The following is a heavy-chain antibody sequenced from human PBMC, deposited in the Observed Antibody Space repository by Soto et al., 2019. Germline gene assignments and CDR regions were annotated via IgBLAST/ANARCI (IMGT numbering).Heavy chain of an antibody. CDR2: ISSATTTI. D-gene: IGHD6-13*01. Sequence: PGGSLRLSCAASGFTFSSYSMNWVRQAPGKGLEWVSYISSATTTIYYADSVKGRFTISRDNAKNSLYLQMNSLRADDTAVYYCARGIAAAGSKLDHWGQGTLVTVSS. CDR3: ARGIAAAGSKLDH. V-gene: IGHV3-48*01. J-gene: IGHJ4*02. CDR1: GFTFSSYS.